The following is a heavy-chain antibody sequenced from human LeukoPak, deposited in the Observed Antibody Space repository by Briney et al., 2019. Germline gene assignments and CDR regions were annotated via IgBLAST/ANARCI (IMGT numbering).Heavy chain of an antibody. CDR3: ARDLPQYNSSSYSYYYGMDV. D-gene: IGHD6-6*01. CDR2: INAGNGNT. Sequence: GASVKVSCKASGYTFTSYAIHWVRQAPGQRLEWMGWINAGNGNTRYSQKFQGRVTMTRDTSTSTVYMELSSLRSEDTAISYCARDLPQYNSSSYSYYYGMDVWGQGTTVTVSS. CDR1: GYTFTSYA. V-gene: IGHV1-3*01. J-gene: IGHJ6*02.